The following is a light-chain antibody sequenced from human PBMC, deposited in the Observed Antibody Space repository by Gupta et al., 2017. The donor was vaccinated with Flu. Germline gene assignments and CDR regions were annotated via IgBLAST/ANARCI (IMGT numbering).Light chain of an antibody. V-gene: IGKV4-1*01. J-gene: IGKJ2*01. Sequence: DIVMTQSPESLAVSLGERVTINCKSSQSVLYSSNNKNYLAWHQQKPGQPPKLLIYWASTRESGVPDRFTGGGSGTDFTLTISSLHAEDVTVYYCQRDNRVPYTFGQGTKLEIK. CDR2: WAS. CDR1: QSVLYSSNNKNY. CDR3: QRDNRVPYT.